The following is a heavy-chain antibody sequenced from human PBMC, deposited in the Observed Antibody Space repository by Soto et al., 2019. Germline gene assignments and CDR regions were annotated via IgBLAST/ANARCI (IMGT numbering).Heavy chain of an antibody. CDR2: SVGGGDT. V-gene: IGHV3-23*01. J-gene: IGHJ3*02. CDR1: GFTVGNFA. CDR3: AKDRLNGNSVWDAFDI. Sequence: GGSLSLSCAASGFTVGNFAVSWVSQAAGNGLEWVSSVGGGDTYYAHSVEGRFTISRDNSKSTVYLQLSSLSAGDTAVYYCAKDRLNGNSVWDAFDIWGQGTMVTVSS. D-gene: IGHD1-1*01.